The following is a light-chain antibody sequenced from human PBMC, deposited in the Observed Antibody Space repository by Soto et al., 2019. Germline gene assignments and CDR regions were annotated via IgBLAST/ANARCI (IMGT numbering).Light chain of an antibody. CDR2: GAS. V-gene: IGKV3-15*01. Sequence: EIVMTQSPAPLSVSPGGRATLSCRASQSISDTLAWYQQKPGQAPRLLIHGASTRATGFPARFSGSGSGTDFTLTISSLQSEDFAVYDCQQYNNWPWTFGQGTRLEI. CDR3: QQYNNWPWT. CDR1: QSISDT. J-gene: IGKJ5*01.